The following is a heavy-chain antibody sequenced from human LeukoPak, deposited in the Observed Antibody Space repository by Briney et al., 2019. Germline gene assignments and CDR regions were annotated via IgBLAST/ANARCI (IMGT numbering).Heavy chain of an antibody. CDR3: AKADDYGDYAGVNWFDP. Sequence: GGSLRLSCAASGFTFSSYGMHWVRQAPGKGLEWVAFIRYDGSNKYYADSVKGRFTISRGNSKNTLYLQMNSLRAEDTAVYYCAKADDYGDYAGVNWFDPWGQGTLVTVS. D-gene: IGHD4-17*01. V-gene: IGHV3-30*02. CDR1: GFTFSSYG. CDR2: IRYDGSNK. J-gene: IGHJ5*02.